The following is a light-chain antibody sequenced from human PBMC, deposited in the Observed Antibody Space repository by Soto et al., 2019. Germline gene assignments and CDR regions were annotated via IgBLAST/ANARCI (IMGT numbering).Light chain of an antibody. J-gene: IGKJ1*01. Sequence: IVLMHSPGTLSVYPGERASLSRRASRSLSSDYLAWYQQKPGQAPRLLFYHASRRATGTPDRFSVSGSGTDFTLTISRLEPGAFAVYYCQQYGDSPRSFGQGTKVEVK. CDR3: QQYGDSPRS. CDR1: RSLSSDY. V-gene: IGKV3-20*01. CDR2: HAS.